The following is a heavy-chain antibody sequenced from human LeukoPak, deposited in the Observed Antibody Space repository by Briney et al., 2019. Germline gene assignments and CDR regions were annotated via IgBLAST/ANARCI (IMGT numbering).Heavy chain of an antibody. J-gene: IGHJ4*02. V-gene: IGHV3-66*01. CDR1: GFAVSSNY. CDR3: ARDRPSSAGAVSGYFDS. CDR2: MYSDGYT. Sequence: PGGSLRLSCAASGFAVSSNYVSWVRQAPGKGLEWVSVMYSDGYTFYADSVRARFTISRDNSKNTLHLQMKSLRAEDTAVYYCARDRPSSAGAVSGYFDSWGQGTLVTVSS. D-gene: IGHD6-19*01.